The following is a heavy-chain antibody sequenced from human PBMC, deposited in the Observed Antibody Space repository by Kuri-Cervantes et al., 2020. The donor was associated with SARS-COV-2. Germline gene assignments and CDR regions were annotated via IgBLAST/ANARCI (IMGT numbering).Heavy chain of an antibody. CDR3: ASRGNSRNWYFDL. D-gene: IGHD2/OR15-2a*01. J-gene: IGHJ2*01. CDR2: IYSGGTT. Sequence: LSLTCAASGFTVSTNYMSWVRQAPGKGLEWVSIIYSGGTTYYADSVKGRFTISRDNSKNTVNLQMNSLRGEDTALYYCASRGNSRNWYFDLWGRGTLVTVSS. CDR1: GFTVSTNY. V-gene: IGHV3-53*01.